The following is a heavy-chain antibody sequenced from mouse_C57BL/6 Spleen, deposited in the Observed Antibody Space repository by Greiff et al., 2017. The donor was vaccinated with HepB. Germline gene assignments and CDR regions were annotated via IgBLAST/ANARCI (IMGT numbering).Heavy chain of an antibody. D-gene: IGHD1-1*01. Sequence: EVQRVESEGGLVQPGSSMKLSCTASGFTFSDYYMAWVRQVPEKGLEWVANINYDGSSTYYLASLKSRFIISRDNAKNILYLQMSSLKSEDTATYYCARAPTVVAPYWYFDVWGTGTTVTVSS. CDR2: INYDGSST. J-gene: IGHJ1*03. V-gene: IGHV5-16*01. CDR3: ARAPTVVAPYWYFDV. CDR1: GFTFSDYY.